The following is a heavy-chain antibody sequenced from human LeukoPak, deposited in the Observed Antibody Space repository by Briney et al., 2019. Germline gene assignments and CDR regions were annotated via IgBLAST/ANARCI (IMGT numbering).Heavy chain of an antibody. Sequence: ASVKVSCKASGYTFTSYGISWVRQAPGQGLEWMGWISAYNGNTNYAQKLQGRVTMTTDTSTSTAYMGLRSLRSDDTAVYYCARNHHSQIVGATPNFDYWGQGTLVTVSS. CDR1: GYTFTSYG. CDR2: ISAYNGNT. CDR3: ARNHHSQIVGATPNFDY. J-gene: IGHJ4*02. D-gene: IGHD1-26*01. V-gene: IGHV1-18*01.